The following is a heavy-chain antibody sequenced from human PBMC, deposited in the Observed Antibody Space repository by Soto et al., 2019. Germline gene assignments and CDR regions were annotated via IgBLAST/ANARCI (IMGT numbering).Heavy chain of an antibody. V-gene: IGHV1-3*01. CDR2: INAGNGNT. CDR1: GYTFTSYA. J-gene: IGHJ4*02. CDR3: ARDFAGSYLGLDY. D-gene: IGHD1-26*01. Sequence: QVQLVQSGAEVKKPGASVKVSCKASGYTFTSYAMHWVRQAPGQRLEWMGWINAGNGNTKYSQKFQGRVTITRDTSASTAYMELSSRTSEDTAGYCCARDFAGSYLGLDYWGKGTLVTVSS.